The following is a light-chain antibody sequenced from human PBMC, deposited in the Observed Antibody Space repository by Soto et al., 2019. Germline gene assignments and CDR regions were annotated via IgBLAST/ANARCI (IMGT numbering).Light chain of an antibody. CDR1: ESVSRN. Sequence: EVVMTHSAAAVSVSPGERATLSCRASESVSRNLAWYQQKPGQAPRLLIYDASTRATGIPDRFSGGGSGTEFTLTISSLQSEDFVVYYCQQYNSWPPITFGQGTRLEIK. CDR3: QQYNSWPPIT. J-gene: IGKJ5*01. CDR2: DAS. V-gene: IGKV3-15*01.